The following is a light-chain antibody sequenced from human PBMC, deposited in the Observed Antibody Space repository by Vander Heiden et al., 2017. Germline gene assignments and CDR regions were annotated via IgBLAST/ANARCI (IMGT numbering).Light chain of an antibody. CDR2: DNN. J-gene: IGLJ2*01. CDR1: SSNSGNNY. Sequence: QSVLTQPPSVSAAPGQKATISCSGSSSNSGNNYVSWYQQLPGTAPKLLIYDNNKRPSGIPDRFSGSKSGTSATLGITGLQTGDEADYYCATWDSRLTVILFGGGAKLTVL. V-gene: IGLV1-51*01. CDR3: ATWDSRLTVIL.